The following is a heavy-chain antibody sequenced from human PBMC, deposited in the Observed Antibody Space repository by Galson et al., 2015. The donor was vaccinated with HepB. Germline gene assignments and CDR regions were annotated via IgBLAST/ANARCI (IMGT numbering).Heavy chain of an antibody. D-gene: IGHD2-2*03. J-gene: IGHJ4*02. CDR2: IRSKAYGGTT. V-gene: IGHV3-49*03. CDR3: TRKISTGLGWIETYYFDY. Sequence: SLRLSCAASGFTFGDYAMSWFRQAPGKGLEWVGFIRSKAYGGTTEYAASVNGRFTISRDDSKSIAYLQMNSLKTEDTAVYYCTRKISTGLGWIETYYFDYWGQGTLVTVSS. CDR1: GFTFGDYA.